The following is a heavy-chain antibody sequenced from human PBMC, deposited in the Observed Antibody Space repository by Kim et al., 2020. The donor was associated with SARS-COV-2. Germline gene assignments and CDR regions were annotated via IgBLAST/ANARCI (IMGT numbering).Heavy chain of an antibody. CDR3: AKVPRGAGGSAHQLALFWSFDY. Sequence: GGSLRLSCAASGFTFSSYAMSWVRQAPGKGLEWVSAISGSGGSTYYADSVKGRFTISRDNSKNTLYLQMNSLRAEDTAVYYCAKVPRGAGGSAHQLALFWSFDYWGQGTLVTVSS. CDR1: GFTFSSYA. V-gene: IGHV3-23*01. J-gene: IGHJ4*02. D-gene: IGHD2-2*01. CDR2: ISGSGGST.